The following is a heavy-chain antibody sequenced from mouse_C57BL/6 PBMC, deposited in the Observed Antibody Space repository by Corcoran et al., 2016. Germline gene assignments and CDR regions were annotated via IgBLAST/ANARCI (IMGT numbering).Heavy chain of an antibody. Sequence: EVQLQQSGPELVKSGASVKIPCKASGYTFTDYNMDWVKQSHGKSLEWIGDINPNNGGTIYNQKFKGKATLTVDKSSSTAYMELRSLTSEDTAVYYCAREYYYGRGAMDYWGQGTSVTVSS. CDR3: AREYYYGRGAMDY. D-gene: IGHD1-1*01. CDR1: GYTFTDYN. CDR2: INPNNGGT. V-gene: IGHV1-18*01. J-gene: IGHJ4*01.